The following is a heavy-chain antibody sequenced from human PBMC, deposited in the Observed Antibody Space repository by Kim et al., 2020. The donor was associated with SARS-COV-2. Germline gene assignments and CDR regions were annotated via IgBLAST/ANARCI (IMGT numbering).Heavy chain of an antibody. Sequence: ASVKVSCKASGYTFTGYYMHWVRQAPGQGLEWMGWINPNSGGTNYAQKFQGRVTMTRDTSISTAYMELSRLRSDDTAVYYCARDPEVAATRAYFDYWGQGTLVTVSS. CDR2: INPNSGGT. J-gene: IGHJ4*02. CDR3: ARDPEVAATRAYFDY. CDR1: GYTFTGYY. D-gene: IGHD2-15*01. V-gene: IGHV1-2*02.